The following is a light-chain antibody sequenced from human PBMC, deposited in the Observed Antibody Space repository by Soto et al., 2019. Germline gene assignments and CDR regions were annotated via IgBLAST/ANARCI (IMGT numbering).Light chain of an antibody. CDR3: HQYSSSIT. CDR2: GTS. J-gene: IGKJ4*01. Sequence: EMVLTQSPGTLSFSPGERATLSCRASQSGSSNFLAWYQLRPGQAPRLLIYGTSSRATGIPDRFSGTGSGTGFTLTISRLEPEDFAVSFCHQYSSSITFGGGTKVEVK. V-gene: IGKV3-20*01. CDR1: QSGSSNF.